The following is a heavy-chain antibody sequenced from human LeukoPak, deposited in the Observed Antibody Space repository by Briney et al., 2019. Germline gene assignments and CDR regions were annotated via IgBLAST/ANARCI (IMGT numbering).Heavy chain of an antibody. D-gene: IGHD3-22*01. V-gene: IGHV4-59*01. Sequence: PSETLSLTCTVSGGSISSYYWSWIRQPPGKGLEWIGYIYYSGSTNYNPSLKSRVTISVDTSKNQFSLKLSSVTAADTAVYYCARSRHYDSSGYPPFDYWGQGTLVTVSS. CDR1: GGSISSYY. J-gene: IGHJ4*02. CDR2: IYYSGST. CDR3: ARSRHYDSSGYPPFDY.